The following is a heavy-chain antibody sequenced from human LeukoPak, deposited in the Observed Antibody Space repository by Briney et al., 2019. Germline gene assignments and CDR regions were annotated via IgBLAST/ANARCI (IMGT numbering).Heavy chain of an antibody. D-gene: IGHD5-12*01. Sequence: PGGSLRLSCAASGFTFSIYSMNWVRQAPGKGLEWVSAIGSSRSIYYADSVKGRFTVSRDDAKNSLYLQMNSLRAEDTAVYYCAREGVGGYTEAFDYWGQGTLVTVSS. J-gene: IGHJ4*02. CDR1: GFTFSIYS. V-gene: IGHV3-21*01. CDR3: AREGVGGYTEAFDY. CDR2: IGSSRSI.